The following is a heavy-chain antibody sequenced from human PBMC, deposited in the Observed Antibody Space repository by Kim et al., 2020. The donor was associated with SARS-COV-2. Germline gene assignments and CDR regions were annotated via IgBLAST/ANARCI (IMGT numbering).Heavy chain of an antibody. Sequence: SETLSLTCTVSGGSISSGGYYWSWVRQRPEKGLEWSGYIYNSKSTYYNPSLKSRLTISMYTSKNQFSLDLGSVTAADTAVYCCARGRGHFGFGMVGWFDPWGQGTLVTVSS. J-gene: IGHJ5*02. CDR3: ARGRGHFGFGMVGWFDP. D-gene: IGHD2-15*01. CDR2: IYNSKST. V-gene: IGHV4-31*03. CDR1: GGSISSGGYY.